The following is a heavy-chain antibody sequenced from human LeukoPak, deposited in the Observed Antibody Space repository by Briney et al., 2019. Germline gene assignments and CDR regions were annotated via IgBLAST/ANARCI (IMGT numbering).Heavy chain of an antibody. D-gene: IGHD3-16*02. CDR2: ISGSGSSI. Sequence: GGSLRLSCTASGFTFSTYEMNWVRQAPGKGLGWISYISGSGSSIFYADSLQGRFTVSRDNAKNSVYLQMNNLRAEDTAVYYCAREGGFGYDDAFDTWGHGTTVTVSS. V-gene: IGHV3-48*03. CDR3: AREGGFGYDDAFDT. J-gene: IGHJ3*02. CDR1: GFTFSTYE.